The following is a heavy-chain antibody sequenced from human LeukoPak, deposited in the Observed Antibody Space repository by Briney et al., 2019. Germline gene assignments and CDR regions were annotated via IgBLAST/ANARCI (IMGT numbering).Heavy chain of an antibody. CDR1: GISLSNYA. J-gene: IGHJ4*02. Sequence: GGSLRLSCVVSGISLSNYAMTWVRQAPGKGLEWVSYISESGGSTNYADSVKGRFTISRDNSLNTLNLQMTSLRAEDTAVYFCAKRGIVIRGILVIGYHQEAYHYDYWGQGVLVTVSS. CDR3: AKRGIVIRGILVIGYHQEAYHYDY. V-gene: IGHV3-23*01. D-gene: IGHD3-10*01. CDR2: ISESGGST.